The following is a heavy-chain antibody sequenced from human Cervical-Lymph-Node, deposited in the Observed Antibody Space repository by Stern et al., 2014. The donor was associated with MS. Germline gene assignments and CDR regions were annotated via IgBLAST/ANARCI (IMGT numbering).Heavy chain of an antibody. CDR2: INGHTGDT. J-gene: IGHJ4*02. D-gene: IGHD4-17*01. CDR3: AREGRSTVTTAAAY. Sequence: QVQLVQSGTEVKKPGASVKVSCKASGYTFSAYYVHWVRQAPGQGLEWMGRINGHTGDTNYAQKFPGRVTMARDPSLSTAYLELPSLRSDDTAVYYCAREGRSTVTTAAAYWGQGTLVTVSS. V-gene: IGHV1-2*06. CDR1: GYTFSAYY.